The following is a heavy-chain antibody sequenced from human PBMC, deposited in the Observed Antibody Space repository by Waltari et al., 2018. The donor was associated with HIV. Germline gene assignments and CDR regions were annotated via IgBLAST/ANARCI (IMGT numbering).Heavy chain of an antibody. J-gene: IGHJ6*02. V-gene: IGHV3-23*01. CDR3: AKSGGDILTGHSYYYYGMDV. CDR1: GFTFSSHA. Sequence: QLLESGGRLVQPGGSLRLSCAASGFTFSSHAMSWVRQAPGKGVEWVSGISGSGRSTYYADSVKGRFTISRDNSKNTVYLQMNSLRAEDTAVYYCAKSGGDILTGHSYYYYGMDVWGLGTTVTVSS. CDR2: ISGSGRST. D-gene: IGHD3-9*01.